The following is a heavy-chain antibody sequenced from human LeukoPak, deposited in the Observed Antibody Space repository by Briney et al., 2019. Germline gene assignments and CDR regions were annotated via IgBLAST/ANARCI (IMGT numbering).Heavy chain of an antibody. D-gene: IGHD4-17*01. V-gene: IGHV1-18*01. CDR2: ISAYNGNT. J-gene: IGHJ4*02. Sequence: ASVKVSCKASGYTFTRYGISWVRQAPGQGLEWMGWISAYNGNTNYAQKLQGRVTMTTDTSTSTAYMELRSLRSDDTAVYYCARVRVTTVTMVDSVGPDYWGQGTLVTVSS. CDR1: GYTFTRYG. CDR3: ARVRVTTVTMVDSVGPDY.